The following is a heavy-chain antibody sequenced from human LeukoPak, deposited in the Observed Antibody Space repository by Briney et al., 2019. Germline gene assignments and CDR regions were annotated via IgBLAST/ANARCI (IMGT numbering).Heavy chain of an antibody. Sequence: GGSLRLSCAASEFTFRSYAMSWVRQAPGKGREWVSTISGSGDSKYYEDSVKGRFTISRDNSKNTLYLQMNSLRAEDTAVYYCAKALSRPQYYYYYGMDVWGQGTTVTVSS. J-gene: IGHJ6*02. CDR1: EFTFRSYA. D-gene: IGHD6-6*01. CDR3: AKALSRPQYYYYYGMDV. CDR2: ISGSGDSK. V-gene: IGHV3-23*01.